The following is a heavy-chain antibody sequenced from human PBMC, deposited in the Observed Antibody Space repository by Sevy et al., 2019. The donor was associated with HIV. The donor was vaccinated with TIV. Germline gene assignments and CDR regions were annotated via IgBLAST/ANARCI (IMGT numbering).Heavy chain of an antibody. CDR2: IGGSGGST. CDR1: GFTFSSYA. Sequence: GGSLRLSCAASGFTFSSYAMSWVRQAPGKGLEWVSAIGGSGGSTYYADSVKGRFTISRDNSKNTLYLQMNSLRAEDTAVYYCAKDHSGYDYYNYFDYWGQGTLVTVSS. V-gene: IGHV3-23*01. D-gene: IGHD5-12*01. J-gene: IGHJ4*02. CDR3: AKDHSGYDYYNYFDY.